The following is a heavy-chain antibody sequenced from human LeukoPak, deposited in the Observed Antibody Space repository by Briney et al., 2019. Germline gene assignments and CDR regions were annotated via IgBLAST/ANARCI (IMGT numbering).Heavy chain of an antibody. Sequence: RGPLRLSFAASGFHFCRYGIHWVRPGPGKGLEGVAGTSYDGSFKEYVNCVKGRFTISRDNSKNTLSLQMNSLRAEDTATYYCPRGSGEGARKTYYFDYWGQGTLVTVSS. CDR2: TSYDGSFK. D-gene: IGHD3-10*01. V-gene: IGHV3-30*03. J-gene: IGHJ4*02. CDR3: PRGSGEGARKTYYFDY. CDR1: GFHFCRYG.